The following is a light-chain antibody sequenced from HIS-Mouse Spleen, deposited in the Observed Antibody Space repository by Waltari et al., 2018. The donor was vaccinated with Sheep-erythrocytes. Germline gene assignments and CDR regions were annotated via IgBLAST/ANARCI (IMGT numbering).Light chain of an antibody. CDR3: SSYAGSNNWV. CDR1: SSDVGGYNY. CDR2: EVS. Sequence: SALTQHPSASGSPGQSVTISCTGTSSDVGGYNYVSWYQQHPGKAPKLMIYEVSKRPSGVPDRFSGSKSGNTASLTVSGLQAEDEADYYCSSYAGSNNWVFGGGTKLTVL. J-gene: IGLJ3*02. V-gene: IGLV2-8*01.